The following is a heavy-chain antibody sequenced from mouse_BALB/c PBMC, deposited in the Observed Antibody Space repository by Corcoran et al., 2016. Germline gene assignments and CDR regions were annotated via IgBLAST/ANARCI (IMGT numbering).Heavy chain of an antibody. Sequence: EVQLQQSGPELVKPGASVKISCKASGYSFTGYYMHWVKQSHVKSLEWIGRINPYNGATSYNQNFKDKASLTVDKSSSTAYMELHSLTSEDSAVYYCARCPMILYYLDYWGQGTTLTVSS. D-gene: IGHD2-3*01. V-gene: IGHV1-26*01. J-gene: IGHJ2*01. CDR2: INPYNGAT. CDR1: GYSFTGYY. CDR3: ARCPMILYYLDY.